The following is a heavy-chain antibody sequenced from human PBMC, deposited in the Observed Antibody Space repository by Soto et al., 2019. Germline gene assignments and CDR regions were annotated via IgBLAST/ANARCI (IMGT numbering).Heavy chain of an antibody. J-gene: IGHJ5*02. CDR2: VYSSGST. Sequence: SETLSLTCTVSGGSISSHSRNWIRQPPGRGLEWIGYVYSSGSTKYNPSLESRVTISVDTSKNQFSLKLTSLTAADTAIYYCARRVQANSVVVQDNWLDPWGQGSLVTVSS. D-gene: IGHD2-15*01. V-gene: IGHV4-59*08. CDR3: ARRVQANSVVVQDNWLDP. CDR1: GGSISSHS.